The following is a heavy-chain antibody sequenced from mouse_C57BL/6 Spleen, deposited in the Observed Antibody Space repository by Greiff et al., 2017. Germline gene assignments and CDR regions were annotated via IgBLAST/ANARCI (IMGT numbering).Heavy chain of an antibody. CDR3: AATVGDPLDY. J-gene: IGHJ2*01. CDR2: INPYNGDT. CDR1: GYSFTGYF. D-gene: IGHD1-1*01. Sequence: SGPELVKPGDSVKISCKASGYSFTGYFMNWVMQSHGKSLEWIGRINPYNGDTFYNQKFKGKATLTVDNSSSTAHMELRSLTSEDSAIYYCAATVGDPLDYWGQGTTLTVSS. V-gene: IGHV1-20*01.